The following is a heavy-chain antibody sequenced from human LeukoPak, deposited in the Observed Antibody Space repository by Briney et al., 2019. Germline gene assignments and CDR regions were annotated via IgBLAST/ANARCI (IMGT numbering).Heavy chain of an antibody. J-gene: IGHJ4*02. CDR3: ARVAAMTGTVIDY. V-gene: IGHV3-7*01. CDR1: GFTLSSYW. CDR2: IKQDGSER. D-gene: IGHD6-19*01. Sequence: GGSLRLSCAASGFTLSSYWMSWVRQSPGKGLEWVANIKQDGSERYYVDSVKGRFTISGDNAKNSLYLQMNSLRAEDTAVYYCARVAAMTGTVIDYWGQGTLVTVSS.